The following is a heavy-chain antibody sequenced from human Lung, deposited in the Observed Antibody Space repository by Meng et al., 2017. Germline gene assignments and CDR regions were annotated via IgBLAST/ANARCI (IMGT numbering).Heavy chain of an antibody. Sequence: QGPLHECGAVLLQPLESLLLTCVVSVGSFSDSYWSWIRQPPGKGLEWIGEINHSGSTNYNPSLESRATISVDTSQNNLSLKLSSVTAADSAVYYCARGPTTMAHDFDYWGQGTLVTVSS. D-gene: IGHD4-11*01. V-gene: IGHV4-34*01. CDR3: ARGPTTMAHDFDY. CDR1: VGSFSDSY. CDR2: INHSGST. J-gene: IGHJ4*02.